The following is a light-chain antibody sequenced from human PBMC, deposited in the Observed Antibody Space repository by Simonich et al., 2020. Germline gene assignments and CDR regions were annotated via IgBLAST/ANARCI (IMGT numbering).Light chain of an antibody. CDR3: SSYAGSNKGV. J-gene: IGLJ2*01. CDR1: SSDVGGYNY. CDR2: EVS. Sequence: QSALTQPPSASGSPGQSVTISCTRTSSDVGGYNYVSWYHQHPGKAPKLMIYEVSKRPSGVPERFSGSKSGNTASLTVSGLQAEDEADYYCSSYAGSNKGVFGGGTKLTVL. V-gene: IGLV2-8*01.